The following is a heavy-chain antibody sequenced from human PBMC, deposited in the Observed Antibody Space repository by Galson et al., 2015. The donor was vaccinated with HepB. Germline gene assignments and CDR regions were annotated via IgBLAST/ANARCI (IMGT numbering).Heavy chain of an antibody. V-gene: IGHV3-74*01. Sequence: SLRLSCAASGFTFSSYWMHWVRQAPGKGLVWVSRINSDGSSTSYADSVKGRFTISRDNAKNTLYLQMNSLRAEDTAVYYCAREPALGYCSGGSCYSPGYYGMDVWGQGTTVTVSS. CDR3: AREPALGYCSGGSCYSPGYYGMDV. CDR1: GFTFSSYW. J-gene: IGHJ6*02. CDR2: INSDGSST. D-gene: IGHD2-15*01.